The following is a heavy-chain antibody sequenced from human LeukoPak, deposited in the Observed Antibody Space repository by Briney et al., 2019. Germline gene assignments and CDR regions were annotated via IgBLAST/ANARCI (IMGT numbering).Heavy chain of an antibody. V-gene: IGHV4-61*02. CDR3: ARSQGVVIILDV. J-gene: IGHJ6*04. CDR1: GGSISSGSYY. CDR2: IYSTGST. D-gene: IGHD3-3*01. Sequence: PSETLSLTCTVSGGSISSGSYYWTWLRQPAGEGLEWIGRIYSTGSTSFNPSLRSRVSISVDTSKNQFSLKLSSVTAADTAVYYCARSQGVVIILDVWGKGTTVTVSS.